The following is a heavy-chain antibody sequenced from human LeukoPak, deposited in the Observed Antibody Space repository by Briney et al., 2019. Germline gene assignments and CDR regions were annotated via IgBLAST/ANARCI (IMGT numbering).Heavy chain of an antibody. CDR1: GFTFSSYE. Sequence: PGGSLRLSCAASGFTFSSYEMNWVRQAPGKGLEWVSYISSSGSTIYYADFVRGRFTISRDNAKNSLYLQMNSLRAEDTAVYYCARVGYDSSGYYPVDYWGQGTLVTVSS. J-gene: IGHJ4*02. CDR3: ARVGYDSSGYYPVDY. V-gene: IGHV3-48*03. CDR2: ISSSGSTI. D-gene: IGHD3-22*01.